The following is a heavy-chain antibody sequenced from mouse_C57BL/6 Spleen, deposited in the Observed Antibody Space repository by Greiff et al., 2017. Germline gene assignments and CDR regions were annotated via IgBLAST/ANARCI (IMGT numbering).Heavy chain of an antibody. J-gene: IGHJ1*03. CDR2: INYDGSST. CDR1: GFTFSDYY. Sequence: EVKLMESEGGLVQPGSSMKLSCTASGFTFSDYYMAWVRQVPEKGLEWVANINYDGSSTNYLDSLKSRFIISRDNAKNILDLQMSSLKSEDTATYYCARSITTVVDWYFDVWGTGTTVTVSS. CDR3: ARSITTVVDWYFDV. D-gene: IGHD1-1*01. V-gene: IGHV5-16*01.